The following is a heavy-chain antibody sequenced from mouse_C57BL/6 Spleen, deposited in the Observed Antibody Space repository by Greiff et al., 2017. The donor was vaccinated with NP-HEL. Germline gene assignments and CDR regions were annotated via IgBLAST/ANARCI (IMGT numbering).Heavy chain of an antibody. CDR1: GFNIKDDY. D-gene: IGHD2-3*01. CDR2: IDPENGDT. V-gene: IGHV14-4*01. J-gene: IGHJ4*01. Sequence: VQLQQSGAELVRPGASVKLSCTASGFNIKDDYMHWVKQRPEQGLEWIGWIDPENGDTEYASKFQGKATITADTSANTAYLQLSSLTSEDTAVYYCTTAGYSTPMDYWGQGTSVTVSS. CDR3: TTAGYSTPMDY.